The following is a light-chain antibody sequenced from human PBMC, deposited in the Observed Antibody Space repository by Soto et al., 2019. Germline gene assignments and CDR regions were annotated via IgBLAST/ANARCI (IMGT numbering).Light chain of an antibody. CDR1: SSDVASYNS. V-gene: IGLV2-11*01. CDR2: DVS. CDR3: CSYAGSYTVV. Sequence: QSALTQSRSMSGSPGQSVTISCTGTSSDVASYNSVSWFQQYPGKAPKLIIFDVSERPSGVPDRFSGSKSGNTASLTISGLQAEDEADYYCCSYAGSYTVVFGGGTKLTVL. J-gene: IGLJ2*01.